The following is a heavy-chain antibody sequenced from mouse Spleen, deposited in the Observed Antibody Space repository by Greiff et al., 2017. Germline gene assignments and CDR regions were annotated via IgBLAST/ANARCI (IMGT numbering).Heavy chain of an antibody. CDR3: ARHYYGSSYYFDY. V-gene: IGHV5-9-3*01. CDR1: GFTFSSYA. D-gene: IGHD1-1*01. Sequence: EVQLVESGGGLVKLGGSLKLSCAASGFTFSSYAMSWVRQTPEKRLEWVATISSGGGNTYYPDSVKGRFTISRDNAKNTLYLQMSSLKSEDTAMYYCARHYYGSSYYFDYWGQGTTLTVSS. CDR2: ISSGGGNT. J-gene: IGHJ2*01.